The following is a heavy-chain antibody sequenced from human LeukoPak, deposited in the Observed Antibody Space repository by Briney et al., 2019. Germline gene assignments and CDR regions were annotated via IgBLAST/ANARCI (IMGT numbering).Heavy chain of an antibody. CDR2: ISSTSSTI. Sequence: PGGSLRLSCATSGFTFSSRSVNWVRQAPGKGLEWISYISSTSSTIYSTDSVKGRFTISRDSAKNSVYLQMSSLRAEDTAVYYCARESSYCSSTSCYWVYYFDYWGQGTLVTVSS. CDR3: ARESSYCSSTSCYWVYYFDY. J-gene: IGHJ4*02. CDR1: GFTFSSRS. D-gene: IGHD2-2*01. V-gene: IGHV3-48*01.